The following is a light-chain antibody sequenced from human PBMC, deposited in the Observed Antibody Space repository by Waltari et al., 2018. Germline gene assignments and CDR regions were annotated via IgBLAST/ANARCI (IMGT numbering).Light chain of an antibody. CDR2: DAS. CDR1: QSVRRA. J-gene: IGKJ1*01. Sequence: DIVLTQSPGTLSLSPGERATLSCRASQSVRRAFAWYQQRPGQAPRLLIYDASNRATGIPDRFSGSGSGTDFSLTISRLGPEDFAVYYCQHYVRLPVAFGQGTKVEIK. CDR3: QHYVRLPVA. V-gene: IGKV3-20*01.